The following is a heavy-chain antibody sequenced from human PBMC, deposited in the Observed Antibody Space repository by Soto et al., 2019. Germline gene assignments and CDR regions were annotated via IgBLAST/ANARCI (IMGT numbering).Heavy chain of an antibody. CDR3: ARARLESGSWSHYYYYGMDV. V-gene: IGHV5-51*01. CDR1: GYSFTSYW. CDR2: IYPGDSDT. Sequence: GESLKISCKGSGYSFTSYWIGWVRQMPGKGLEWMGIIYPGDSDTRYSPSFQGQVIISADKSISTAYLQWSSLKASDTAMYYCARARLESGSWSHYYYYGMDVWGQGTTVTVSS. D-gene: IGHD3-3*01. J-gene: IGHJ6*02.